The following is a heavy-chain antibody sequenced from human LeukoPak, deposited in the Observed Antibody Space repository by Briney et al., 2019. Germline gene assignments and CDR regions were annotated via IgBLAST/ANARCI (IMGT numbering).Heavy chain of an antibody. V-gene: IGHV3-13*01. CDR2: IGTAGDT. CDR1: GFTFSSYD. CDR3: ARRGIEGFYFDY. J-gene: IGHJ4*02. Sequence: GGSLRLSCAASGFTFSSYDMHWVRQATGKGLEWVSAIGTAGDTYYPGSVKGRFTISRENAKNSLYLQMNSLRAGDTAVYYCARRGIEGFYFDYWGQGTLVTISS.